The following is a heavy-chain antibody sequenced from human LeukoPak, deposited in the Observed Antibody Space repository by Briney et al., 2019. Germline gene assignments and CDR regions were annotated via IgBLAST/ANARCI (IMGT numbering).Heavy chain of an antibody. V-gene: IGHV3-21*04. Sequence: PGGSLRLSCAASGFTFSSYAMSWVRQAPGKGLEWVSSISSSSSYIYYADSVKGRFTISRDNAKNSLYLQMNSLRAEDTAVYYCAKDRPLWFGEFRPSFDYWGQGTLVTVSS. J-gene: IGHJ4*02. D-gene: IGHD3-10*01. CDR1: GFTFSSYA. CDR2: ISSSSSYI. CDR3: AKDRPLWFGEFRPSFDY.